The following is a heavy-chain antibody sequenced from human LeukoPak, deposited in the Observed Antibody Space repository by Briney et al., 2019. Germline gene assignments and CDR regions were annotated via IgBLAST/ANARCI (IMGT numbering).Heavy chain of an antibody. CDR2: SSAYNGHT. Sequence: ASVKVSCKASGYTFTNYGISWVRQAPGQGLEWMGWSSAYNGHTKYAQNLQGRVTMTTDTSTSTAYMEVRSLRSDDTAVYYCATQLGHVGGGYDFDYWGQGTLVTVSS. J-gene: IGHJ4*02. V-gene: IGHV1-18*01. CDR1: GYTFTNYG. D-gene: IGHD5-12*01. CDR3: ATQLGHVGGGYDFDY.